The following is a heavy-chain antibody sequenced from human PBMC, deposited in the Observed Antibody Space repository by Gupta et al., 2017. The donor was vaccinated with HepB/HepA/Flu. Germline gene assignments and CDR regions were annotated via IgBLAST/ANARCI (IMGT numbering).Heavy chain of an antibody. CDR1: GYTFKNHA. Sequence: VQLLLSGAGVRRPGASVRLSCKASGYTFKNHAIHWIRQAPGQRLEWMGWINAGTGNTRYSQNFQGRLNITRETSATTAYMELSSLKPEDTARYYCVRGSRIGVAGAPLFDTWGQGGLVTVSS. D-gene: IGHD6-19*01. V-gene: IGHV1-3*01. J-gene: IGHJ4*02. CDR3: VRGSRIGVAGAPLFDT. CDR2: INAGTGNT.